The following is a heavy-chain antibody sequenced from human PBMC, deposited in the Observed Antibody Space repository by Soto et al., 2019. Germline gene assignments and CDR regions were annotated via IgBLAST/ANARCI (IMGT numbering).Heavy chain of an antibody. J-gene: IGHJ6*02. CDR2: IWYDGSNK. CDR3: ARHGGVRGMDV. CDR1: GFTFSSYG. V-gene: IGHV3-33*01. D-gene: IGHD3-16*01. Sequence: QVQLVESGGGVVQPGRSLRLSCAASGFTFSSYGMHWVRQAPGKGLEWVAVIWYDGSNKYYADSVKGRFTISRDNSKNTLYLQMNSLRAEDTAVYYCARHGGVRGMDVWGQGTTVTVSS.